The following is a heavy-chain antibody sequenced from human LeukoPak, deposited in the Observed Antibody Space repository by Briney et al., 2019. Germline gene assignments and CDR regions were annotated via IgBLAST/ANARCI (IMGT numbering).Heavy chain of an antibody. CDR1: GGSISSYY. CDR2: IYYSGST. J-gene: IGHJ4*02. CDR3: ARGSTSDYYDSSELLDY. D-gene: IGHD3-22*01. V-gene: IGHV4-59*01. Sequence: SETLSLTCIVSGGSISSYYWSWIRQPPGKGLEWIGYIYYSGSTNYNPSLKSRVTISVDTSKNQFSLKLSSVTAADTAVYYCARGSTSDYYDSSELLDYWGQGTLVTVSS.